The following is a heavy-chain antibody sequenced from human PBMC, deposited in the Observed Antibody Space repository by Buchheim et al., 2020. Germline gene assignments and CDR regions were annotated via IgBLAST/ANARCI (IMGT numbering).Heavy chain of an antibody. V-gene: IGHV3-33*01. D-gene: IGHD4-17*01. J-gene: IGHJ4*02. CDR3: ARAASMTTVTKGGIDY. Sequence: QVQLVESGGGVVQPGRSLRLSCAASGFTFNNYGMHWVRQAPGKGLEWVTVIWYDGSNRYYADSVKGRFTISRDNSKNTVYLQMNSLRAEDTAVYFCARAASMTTVTKGGIDYWGQGTL. CDR1: GFTFNNYG. CDR2: IWYDGSNR.